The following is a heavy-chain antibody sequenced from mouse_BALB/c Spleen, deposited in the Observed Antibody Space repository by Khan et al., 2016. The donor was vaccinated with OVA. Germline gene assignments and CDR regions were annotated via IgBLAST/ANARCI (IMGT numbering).Heavy chain of an antibody. D-gene: IGHD1-1*01. CDR3: ARGNYYGSSSWFGY. V-gene: IGHV1-9*01. Sequence: QMQLEESGAELMKPGASVKISCKATGYTFSSYWIEWVKQRPGHGLEWIGEILPGSGRNNYNEKFKGKATLTADTSSNTAYMQLSSLTSEDSAVYYCARGNYYGSSSWFGYWGQGTLVTVSA. CDR2: ILPGSGRN. J-gene: IGHJ3*01. CDR1: GYTFSSYW.